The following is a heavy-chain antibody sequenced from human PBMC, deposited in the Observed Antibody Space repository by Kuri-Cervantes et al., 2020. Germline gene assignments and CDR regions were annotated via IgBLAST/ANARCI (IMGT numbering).Heavy chain of an antibody. CDR1: GFTFNKYW. CDR3: ARESGYVWFDP. Sequence: GESLKISCVASGFTFNKYWMHWVRQPPGKGLVWVSRINSDGSTTGYADTVKGRFTVSRDNAKNTLYLQMNSLRAEDTAVYYCARESGYVWFDPWGQGTLVTVSS. V-gene: IGHV3-74*01. J-gene: IGHJ5*02. CDR2: INSDGSTT. D-gene: IGHD3-3*01.